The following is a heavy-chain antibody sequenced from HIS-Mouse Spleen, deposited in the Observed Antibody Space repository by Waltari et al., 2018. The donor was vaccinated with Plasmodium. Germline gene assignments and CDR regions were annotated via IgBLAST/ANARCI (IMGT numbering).Heavy chain of an antibody. V-gene: IGHV4-34*01. J-gene: IGHJ2*01. D-gene: IGHD3-10*01. CDR1: GGSFSGYY. Sequence: QVQLQQWGAGLLKPSETLSLTCAVYGGSFSGYYWSWIRQPPGKGLEWIGEINHSGSTNYNPSLKSRVTISVDTSKNLFSLKLSSGTAADTAVYYCARGRVLGTSSGYFDLWGRGTLVTVSS. CDR3: ARGRVLGTSSGYFDL. CDR2: INHSGST.